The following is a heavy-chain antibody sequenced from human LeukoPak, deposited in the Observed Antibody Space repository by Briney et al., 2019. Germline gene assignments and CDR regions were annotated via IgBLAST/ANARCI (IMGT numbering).Heavy chain of an antibody. D-gene: IGHD6-13*01. Sequence: GGSLRLSCAASGFTFGDYAMHWVRQAPGKGLEWVSEISWNSGTTDYADSVKGRFTISRDNAKNFLYLQMNSLRAEDTALYYCAKDSSSWYHSLDSWGQGTLVTVSS. CDR2: ISWNSGTT. V-gene: IGHV3-9*01. CDR1: GFTFGDYA. J-gene: IGHJ4*02. CDR3: AKDSSSWYHSLDS.